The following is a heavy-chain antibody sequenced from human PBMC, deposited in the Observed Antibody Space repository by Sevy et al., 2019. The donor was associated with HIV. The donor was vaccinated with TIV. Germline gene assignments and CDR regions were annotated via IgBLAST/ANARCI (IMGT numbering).Heavy chain of an antibody. D-gene: IGHD2-15*01. Sequence: ASVKVSCKASGYTFTSYGISRVRQAPGQGLEWMGWISAYNGNTNYAQKLQGRVTMTTDTSTSTAYMELRSLRSDDTAVYYCARVPVVGYCSGGSCYSGYYYMDVWGKGTTVTVSS. CDR1: GYTFTSYG. J-gene: IGHJ6*03. V-gene: IGHV1-18*04. CDR2: ISAYNGNT. CDR3: ARVPVVGYCSGGSCYSGYYYMDV.